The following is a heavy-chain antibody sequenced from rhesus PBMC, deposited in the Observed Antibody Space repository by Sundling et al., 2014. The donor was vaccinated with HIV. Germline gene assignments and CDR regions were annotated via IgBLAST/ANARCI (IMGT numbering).Heavy chain of an antibody. J-gene: IGHJ1*01. Sequence: EVQLVETGGGLVQPGGSLKLSCAASGFTFSTFGMSWVRQAPGKGLQWVSTIDADGDRTYYADSVKGRFTISRDNSKNTLSLQMNSLRVEDTAVYYCAKDPGYSSWPEYLDFWGQGALVTVSS. V-gene: IGHV3S42*01. D-gene: IGHD6-13*01. CDR1: GFTFSTFG. CDR2: IDADGDRT. CDR3: AKDPGYSSWPEYLDF.